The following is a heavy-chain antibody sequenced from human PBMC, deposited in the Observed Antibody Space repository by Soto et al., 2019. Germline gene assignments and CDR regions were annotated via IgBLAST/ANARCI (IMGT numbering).Heavy chain of an antibody. D-gene: IGHD6-6*01. CDR1: GFTFSSYA. V-gene: IGHV3-64D*08. CDR3: AKHYSSSSLNGFDY. J-gene: IGHJ4*02. CDR2: ISSNGGST. Sequence: PGGSLRLSCSASGFTFSSYAMHWVRQAPGKGLEYVSAISSNGGSTYYADSVKGRFTISRDNSKNTLYLQMSSLRAEDTAVYYCAKHYSSSSLNGFDYWGQGTLVTVSS.